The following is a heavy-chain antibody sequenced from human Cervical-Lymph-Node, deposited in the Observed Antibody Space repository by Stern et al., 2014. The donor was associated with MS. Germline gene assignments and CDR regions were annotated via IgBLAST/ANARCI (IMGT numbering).Heavy chain of an antibody. Sequence: QLQLQESGSGLVKPSQTLSLTCAVSGGSISSGDYSWSWIRQPPGKGLEWIGYIYQSGSADYNPSLKSRVTISVDRSKNQFSLKLSSVTAADTAVYYCARSSTVTQNAFDIWGQGTMVTVSS. CDR1: GGSISSGDYS. J-gene: IGHJ3*02. CDR2: IYQSGSA. CDR3: ARSSTVTQNAFDI. D-gene: IGHD4-17*01. V-gene: IGHV4-30-2*01.